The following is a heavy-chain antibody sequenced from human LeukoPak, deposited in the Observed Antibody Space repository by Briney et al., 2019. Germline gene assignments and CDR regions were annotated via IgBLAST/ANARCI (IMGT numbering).Heavy chain of an antibody. CDR3: AKDRTWIQLSFDY. J-gene: IGHJ4*02. CDR1: GFTFSSYE. D-gene: IGHD5-18*01. CDR2: ISSSGSMI. V-gene: IGHV3-48*03. Sequence: PGGSLRLSCAASGFTFSSYEMNWVRRAPGKGLEWVSYISSSGSMIYYADSVKGRFTISRDNAKNSLYLQMNSLRAEDTAVYYCAKDRTWIQLSFDYWGQGTLVTVSS.